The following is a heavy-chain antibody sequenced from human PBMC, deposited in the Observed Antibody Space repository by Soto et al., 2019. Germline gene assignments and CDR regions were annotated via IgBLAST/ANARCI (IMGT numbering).Heavy chain of an antibody. J-gene: IGHJ4*03. CDR2: IDHLGTT. CDR1: GGSFTNFY. V-gene: IGHV4-34*01. CDR3: ASGLWGDEVRA. Sequence: SETLSLTCAVYGGSFTNFYWTWIRQPPGKGLEWIGVIDHLGTTNYNPSLQGRVALSLDASKNHFSLKLTSLTAADTAVYYCASGLWGDEVRAWGQGSMVTVSS. D-gene: IGHD3-16*01.